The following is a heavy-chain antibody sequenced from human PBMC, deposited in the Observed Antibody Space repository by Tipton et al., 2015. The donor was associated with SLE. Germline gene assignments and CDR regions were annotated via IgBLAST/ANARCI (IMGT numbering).Heavy chain of an antibody. D-gene: IGHD5-18*01. J-gene: IGHJ3*02. CDR2: ISGSGGST. CDR1: GFTFSDYY. CDR3: ASSDTVGDSLDI. V-gene: IGHV3-23*01. Sequence: RLSCAASGFTFSDYYMNWVRQAPGKGLEWVSCISGSGGSTYYADSVKGRFTISRDNSKNTLYLQMNGLRAEDTAVFYCASSDTVGDSLDIWGQGTRVTVSS.